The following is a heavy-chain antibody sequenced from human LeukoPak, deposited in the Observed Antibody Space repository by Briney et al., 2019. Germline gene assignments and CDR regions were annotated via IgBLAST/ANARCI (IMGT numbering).Heavy chain of an antibody. CDR3: ARIGYYDFWSGYYMGLGEGRDGGYYYYMDV. CDR1: GFTFSSYW. CDR2: VNQDGGAE. Sequence: GGSLRLSCAASGFTFSSYWMTWVRQAPGKGLEWVANVNQDGGAEYNVDSVKGRFTISRDNAKNSLYLQMNSLRAEDTAVYYCARIGYYDFWSGYYMGLGEGRDGGYYYYMDVWGKGTTVTVSS. V-gene: IGHV3-7*01. J-gene: IGHJ6*03. D-gene: IGHD3-3*01.